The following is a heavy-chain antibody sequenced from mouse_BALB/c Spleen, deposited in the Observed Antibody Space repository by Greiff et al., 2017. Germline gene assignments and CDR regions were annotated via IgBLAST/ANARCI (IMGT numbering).Heavy chain of an antibody. CDR1: GFTFSNYW. CDR2: IRLKSNNYAT. Sequence: EVKVEESGGGLVQPGGSMKLSCVASGFTFSNYWMNWVRQSPEKGLEWVAEIRLKSNNYATHYAESVKGRFTISRDDSKSSVYLQMNNLRAEDTGIYYCTRDGYYWFAYWGQGTLVTVSA. V-gene: IGHV6-6*02. D-gene: IGHD2-3*01. CDR3: TRDGYYWFAY. J-gene: IGHJ3*01.